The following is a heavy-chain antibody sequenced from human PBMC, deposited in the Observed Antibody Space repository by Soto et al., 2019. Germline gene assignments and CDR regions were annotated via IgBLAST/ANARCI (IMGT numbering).Heavy chain of an antibody. CDR2: ISSSSSYI. CDR3: ARARSGDYYGMDV. V-gene: IGHV3-21*01. J-gene: IGHJ6*02. Sequence: EVQLVESGGGLVKPGGSLRLSCAASGFTFSSYSMNWVRQAPGKGLEWVSSISSSSSYIYYAVSVKGRFTISRDNAKNSLYLQMNSLRAEDTAVYYCARARSGDYYGMDVWGQGTTVTVSS. CDR1: GFTFSSYS.